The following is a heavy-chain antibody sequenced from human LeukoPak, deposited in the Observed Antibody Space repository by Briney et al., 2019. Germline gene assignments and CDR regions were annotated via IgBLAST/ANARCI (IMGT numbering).Heavy chain of an antibody. CDR3: ARDIGGSGKKALAPFDY. D-gene: IGHD3-10*01. Sequence: PSETLSLTCAVYGGSFSGYYWSWIRQPPGKGLEWIGEINHSGSTNYNPSLKSRVTISVDTSKNQFSLKLSSVTAADTAVYYCARDIGGSGKKALAPFDYWGQGTLVTVSS. J-gene: IGHJ4*02. V-gene: IGHV4-34*01. CDR1: GGSFSGYY. CDR2: INHSGST.